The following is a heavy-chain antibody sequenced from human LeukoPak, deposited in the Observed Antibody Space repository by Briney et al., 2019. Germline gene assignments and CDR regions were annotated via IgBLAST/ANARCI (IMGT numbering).Heavy chain of an antibody. Sequence: GRSLRLSCAASGFTLSNHGMHWVHQAPGKGLEWVAVIWSDGSNKYYADSVKGRFTISRDNSKNTLYLQMNSLRAEDTAVYYCARGHDSSGYYSRYYYYGMDVWGQGTTVTVSS. CDR3: ARGHDSSGYYSRYYYYGMDV. D-gene: IGHD3-22*01. V-gene: IGHV3-33*01. J-gene: IGHJ6*02. CDR2: IWSDGSNK. CDR1: GFTLSNHG.